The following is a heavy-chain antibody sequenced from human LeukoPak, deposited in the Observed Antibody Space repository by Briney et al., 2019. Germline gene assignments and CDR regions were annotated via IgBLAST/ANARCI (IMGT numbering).Heavy chain of an antibody. CDR2: ISSRSDYI. CDR3: ARDLMDYDVSTGLHHYYMDV. CDR1: GFTFSSYS. J-gene: IGHJ6*02. D-gene: IGHD3-9*01. Sequence: GGSLRLSCAASGFTFSSYSMSWVRQAPGKGLEWVSSISSRSDYIYYADSVKGRFTISRDNAKNSLSLQMNSLRVEDTAWYYCARDLMDYDVSTGLHHYYMDVWGQGTTVTVSS. V-gene: IGHV3-21*01.